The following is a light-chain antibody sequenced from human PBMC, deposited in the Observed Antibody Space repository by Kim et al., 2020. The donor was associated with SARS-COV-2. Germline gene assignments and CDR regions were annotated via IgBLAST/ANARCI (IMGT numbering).Light chain of an antibody. CDR3: QQRSNWPLT. J-gene: IGKJ4*01. V-gene: IGKV3-11*01. CDR2: DAS. Sequence: SVSPGESATLSCRASQSVSSYLAWYQQKPGQAPRLRIYDASNRATGIPARFSGSGSGTDFTLTISSLEPEDFAVYYCQQRSNWPLTFGGGTKLEI. CDR1: QSVSSY.